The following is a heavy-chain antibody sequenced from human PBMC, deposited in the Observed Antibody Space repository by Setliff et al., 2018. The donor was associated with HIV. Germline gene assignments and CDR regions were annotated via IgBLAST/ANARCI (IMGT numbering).Heavy chain of an antibody. Sequence: PSETLSLTCSVSGGSVGTYHWSWIRQPPGKGLEWIGYIYRSGTTNYSPSLKSRVTISADTSKNQLYLKLTSVTAADTAVYYCARVITMVWTTFDPWGQGTLVTVSS. V-gene: IGHV4-4*08. J-gene: IGHJ5*02. CDR1: GGSVGTYH. D-gene: IGHD3-10*01. CDR3: ARVITMVWTTFDP. CDR2: IYRSGTT.